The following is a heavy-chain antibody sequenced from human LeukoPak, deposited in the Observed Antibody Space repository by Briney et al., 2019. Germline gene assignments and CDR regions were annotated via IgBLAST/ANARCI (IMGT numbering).Heavy chain of an antibody. CDR3: ARRTMYYYGSGRSYYFDY. J-gene: IGHJ4*02. D-gene: IGHD3-10*01. V-gene: IGHV4-38-2*02. CDR2: IYHSGST. CDR1: GYSISSGYY. Sequence: SETLSLTCTVSGYSISSGYYWGWIRQPPGKWLEWIGSIYHSGSTYYNPSLKSRVTISVDTSKNQFSLKLSSVTAADTAVYYCARRTMYYYGSGRSYYFDYWGQGTLVTVSS.